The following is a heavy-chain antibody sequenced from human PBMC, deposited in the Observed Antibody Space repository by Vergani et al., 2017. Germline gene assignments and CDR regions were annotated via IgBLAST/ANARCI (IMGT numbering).Heavy chain of an antibody. CDR3: AREXTDWGTYYDFWSSPGSDY. D-gene: IGHD3-3*01. CDR1: GFTFSSYW. CDR2: IKQDGSEK. J-gene: IGHJ4*02. Sequence: EVQLVESGGGLVQPGGSLRLSCAASGFTFSSYWMSWVRQAPGKGLEWVANIKQDGSEKYYVDSVKGRFTISRDNAKNSLYLQMNSLRAEDTAVYYCAREXTDWGTYYDFWSSPGSDYWGQGTLVTVSS. V-gene: IGHV3-7*03.